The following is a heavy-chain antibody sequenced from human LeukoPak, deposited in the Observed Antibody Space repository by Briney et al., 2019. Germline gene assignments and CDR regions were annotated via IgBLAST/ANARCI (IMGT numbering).Heavy chain of an antibody. D-gene: IGHD3-10*01. V-gene: IGHV4-38-2*02. J-gene: IGHJ4*02. CDR2: IYHSGST. CDR3: ARDADYYGFDY. CDR1: GYSISSGYY. Sequence: SETLSLTCTVSGYSISSGYYWGWIRQPPGKGLEWIGSIYHSGSTYYNPSLKSRVTISVDTSKNQFSLKLSSVTAAGTAVYYCARDADYYGFDYWGQGTLVTVPS.